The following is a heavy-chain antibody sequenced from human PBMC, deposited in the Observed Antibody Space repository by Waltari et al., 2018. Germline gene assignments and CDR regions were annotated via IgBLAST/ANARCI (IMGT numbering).Heavy chain of an antibody. CDR3: ARVTVVTLREDAFDI. D-gene: IGHD2-21*02. CDR1: GGSISSSSYY. CDR2: IYYSGST. V-gene: IGHV4-39*07. Sequence: QLQLQESGPGLVKPSETLSLTCTVSGGSISSSSYYWGWIRQPPGKGLEWIGSIYYSGSTYYNPSRKSRVTISVDTSKNQFSLKLSSVTAADTAVYYCARVTVVTLREDAFDIWGQGTMVTVSS. J-gene: IGHJ3*02.